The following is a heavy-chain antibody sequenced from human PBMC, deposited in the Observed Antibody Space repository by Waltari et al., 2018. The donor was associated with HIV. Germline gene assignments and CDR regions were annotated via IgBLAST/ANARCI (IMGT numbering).Heavy chain of an antibody. CDR3: ARVHGTAAPSNWYFDL. CDR2: MNPNSGNT. V-gene: IGHV1-8*01. J-gene: IGHJ2*01. D-gene: IGHD6-25*01. CDR1: GYTFTSYD. Sequence: QVQLVQSGAEVKKPGASVKVSCKASGYTFTSYDINWVRQATGQGLEWMGWMNPNSGNTGYAQKFQGRVTMTRNTSISTAYMELSSLRSEDTAVYYCARVHGTAAPSNWYFDLWGRGTLVTVSS.